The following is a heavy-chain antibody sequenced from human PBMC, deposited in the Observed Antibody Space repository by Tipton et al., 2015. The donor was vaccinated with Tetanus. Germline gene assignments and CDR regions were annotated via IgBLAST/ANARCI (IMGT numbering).Heavy chain of an antibody. Sequence: SLRLSCTGSGFLISSYAMNWVRQVPGEGLEWVSGVSASGNTNYADSVDGRFTISRDNSKNTLYLQMNSLSTEDTAVYYCARGMRYFDFWGQGTLVTVSS. J-gene: IGHJ4*02. CDR1: GFLISSYA. CDR3: ARGMRYFDF. V-gene: IGHV3-23*01. CDR2: VSASGNT.